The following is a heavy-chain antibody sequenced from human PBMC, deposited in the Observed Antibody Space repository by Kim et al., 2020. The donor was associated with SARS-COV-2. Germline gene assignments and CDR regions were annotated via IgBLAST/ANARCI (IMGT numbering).Heavy chain of an antibody. J-gene: IGHJ3*02. V-gene: IGHV1-24*01. CDR3: ATFYRITGTTGI. Sequence: ASVKVSCKVSGYTLTELSMHWVRQAPGKGLEWTGGFDPEDGETIYAQKIQGRVTMTEDTSTDTAYMELGSLRSEDTAVYYCATFYRITGTTGIWGLGTMV. D-gene: IGHD1-7*01. CDR2: FDPEDGET. CDR1: GYTLTELS.